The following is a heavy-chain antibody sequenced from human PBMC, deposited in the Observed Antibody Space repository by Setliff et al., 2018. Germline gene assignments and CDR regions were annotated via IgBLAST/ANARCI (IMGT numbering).Heavy chain of an antibody. CDR3: ARDSGRMNY. V-gene: IGHV3-72*01. CDR2: TRNKADGYTT. CDR1: GFTFSTYG. Sequence: GGSLRLSCAASGFTFSTYGMHWVRQAPGRGLQWVARTRNKADGYTTEYAASVKGRFTISRDDSKNSLYLQMNGLETEDTAVYYCARDSGRMNYWGQGTLVTVSS. J-gene: IGHJ4*02.